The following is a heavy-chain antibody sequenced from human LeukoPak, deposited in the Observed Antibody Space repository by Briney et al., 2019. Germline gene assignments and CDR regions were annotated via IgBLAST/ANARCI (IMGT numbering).Heavy chain of an antibody. D-gene: IGHD3-3*01. CDR2: IYCTEST. J-gene: IGHJ4*02. CDR3: ARYDSRGSGSTQLDH. CDR1: GYSVGTNYF. V-gene: IGHV4-38-2*01. Sequence: SETLSLTCDVSGYSVGTNYFWGWIRQPPGKGLEWIGRIYCTESTSYNPSLQSRVTISVDTSKNQFSLKLRSVTAADTAIYYCARYDSRGSGSTQLDHWGQGTLVTVSS.